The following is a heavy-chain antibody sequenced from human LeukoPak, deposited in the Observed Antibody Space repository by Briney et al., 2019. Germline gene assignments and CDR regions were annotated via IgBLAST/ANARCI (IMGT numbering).Heavy chain of an antibody. CDR1: GYTFSSYA. D-gene: IGHD3-3*01. V-gene: IGHV3-64D*09. J-gene: IGHJ4*02. Sequence: GGSLRLSCSAPGYTFSSYAMHWVRQAPGKGLEYVSAISSNGGSTYYADSVKGRFTISRDNSKNTLYLQMSSLRAEDTAVYYCVKGSYDFWSGYYDYWGQGTLVTVSS. CDR2: ISSNGGST. CDR3: VKGSYDFWSGYYDY.